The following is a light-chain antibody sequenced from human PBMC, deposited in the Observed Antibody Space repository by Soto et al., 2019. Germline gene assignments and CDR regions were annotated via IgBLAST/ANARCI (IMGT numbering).Light chain of an antibody. J-gene: IGKJ1*01. Sequence: EIVMTQSPATLSASPGERATLSCRASQSVSSNLACYQQKPGLAPRLLIYGASTRATGIPARFSGSGSGTEFTLTISSLQSEDFAVYYCQQYSNWPRTFGQGTKVEIK. CDR1: QSVSSN. V-gene: IGKV3-15*01. CDR2: GAS. CDR3: QQYSNWPRT.